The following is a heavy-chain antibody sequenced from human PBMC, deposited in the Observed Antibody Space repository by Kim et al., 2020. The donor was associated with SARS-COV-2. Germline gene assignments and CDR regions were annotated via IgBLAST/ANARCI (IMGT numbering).Heavy chain of an antibody. Sequence: SETLSLTCTVSGGSISGYYWSWIRQPPGKGLEWIGYIYYSGSTNYNPSLKSRVTISVDTSKNQFSLKLSSVTAADTAVYYCARDYDYSENYSDAFDIWGQGTLVTVSS. CDR2: IYYSGST. V-gene: IGHV4-59*01. J-gene: IGHJ3*02. D-gene: IGHD1-26*01. CDR1: GGSISGYY. CDR3: ARDYDYSENYSDAFDI.